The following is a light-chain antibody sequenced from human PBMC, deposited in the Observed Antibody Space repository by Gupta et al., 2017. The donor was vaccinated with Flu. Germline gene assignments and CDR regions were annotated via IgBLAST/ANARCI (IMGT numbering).Light chain of an antibody. CDR2: KAS. Sequence: DIQMPQSPSTLSASVGDRVTITCRASQSISSWLAWYQQKPGKAPKLLIYKASSVESGVPSRFSGSGAGTEFTLTISSLQPDDFATYYCQQDNSYSPLTFGGESKVEIK. CDR1: QSISSW. CDR3: QQDNSYSPLT. J-gene: IGKJ4*01. V-gene: IGKV1-5*03.